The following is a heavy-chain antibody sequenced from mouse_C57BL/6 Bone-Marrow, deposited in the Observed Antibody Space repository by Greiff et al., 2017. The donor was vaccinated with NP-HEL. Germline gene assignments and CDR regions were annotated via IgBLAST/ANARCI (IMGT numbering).Heavy chain of an antibody. V-gene: IGHV1-15*01. J-gene: IGHJ4*01. CDR1: GYTFTDYE. CDR3: TRCPLYYYAMDY. Sequence: VKLVESGAELVRPGASVTLSCKASGYTFTDYEMHWVKQTPVHGLEWIGAIDPETGGTAYNQKFKGKAILTADKSSSTAYMELRSLTSEDSAVYYCTRCPLYYYAMDYCGQGTSVTVSS. CDR2: IDPETGGT.